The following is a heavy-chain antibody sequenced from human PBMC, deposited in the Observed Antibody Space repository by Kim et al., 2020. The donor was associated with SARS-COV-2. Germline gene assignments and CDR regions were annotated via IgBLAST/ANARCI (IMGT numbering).Heavy chain of an antibody. CDR3: AKEGSSLCFDY. V-gene: IGHV3-9*01. D-gene: IGHD6-6*01. Sequence: GNADSVKGRFTISRDNAKNSLYLKMNSLRAEDTALYYCAKEGSSLCFDYWGQGTLVTVSS. J-gene: IGHJ4*02.